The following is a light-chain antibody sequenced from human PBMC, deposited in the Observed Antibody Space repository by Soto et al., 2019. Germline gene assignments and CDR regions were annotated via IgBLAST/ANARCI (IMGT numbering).Light chain of an antibody. J-gene: IGKJ1*01. Sequence: EIVLTQSPGTLSLSPGDRATLSCRASQSVSSSFLAWYQQKPGRAPRLLIYGASNRATGIPDRFSDSGSGTDFTLTISRLEPEDFAVYHCQQYGNSPPTFGQGTKVEIK. V-gene: IGKV3-20*01. CDR1: QSVSSSF. CDR3: QQYGNSPPT. CDR2: GAS.